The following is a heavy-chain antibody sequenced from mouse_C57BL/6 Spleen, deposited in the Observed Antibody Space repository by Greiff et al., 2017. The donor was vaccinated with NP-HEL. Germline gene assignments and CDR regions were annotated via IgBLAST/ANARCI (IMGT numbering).Heavy chain of an antibody. CDR1: GYTFTSYW. J-gene: IGHJ4*01. D-gene: IGHD3-2*02. CDR2: INPSNGGT. CDR3: ARRLSSKGAMDY. V-gene: IGHV1-53*01. Sequence: QVQLKQPGTELVKPGASVKLSCEASGYTFTSYWMHWVKQRPGQGLEWIGNINPSNGGTNYNEKFKSKATLTVDKSSSTAYMQLSSLTSEDSAVYYCARRLSSKGAMDYWGQGTSVTVSS.